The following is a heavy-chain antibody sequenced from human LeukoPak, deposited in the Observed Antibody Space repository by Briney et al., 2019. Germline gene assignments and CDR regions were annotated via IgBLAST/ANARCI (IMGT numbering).Heavy chain of an antibody. V-gene: IGHV1-8*02. CDR1: GYTFTGYY. Sequence: ASVTVSCKASGYTFTGYYMHWVRQAAGQGLEWMGWMNPNSGNTGYAQKFQGRVTMTRNTSISTVYMELSSLRSEDTAVYYCARGRGGWFGDTHIDYWGQGTLVTVSS. CDR3: ARGRGGWFGDTHIDY. D-gene: IGHD3-10*01. J-gene: IGHJ4*02. CDR2: MNPNSGNT.